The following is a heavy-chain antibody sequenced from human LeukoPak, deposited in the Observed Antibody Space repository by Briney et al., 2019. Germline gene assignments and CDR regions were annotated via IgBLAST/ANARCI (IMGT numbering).Heavy chain of an antibody. Sequence: GGSLRLSCAASAVTFSTYAMNWGRQAPGEGLEWVSAISGRGGSTYYADSVKGRFTVSRDNSKNTLYLQMDSLRAEDTAVYYCAKFYSSTFNYGMDVWGLGTTVTVSS. CDR1: AVTFSTYA. CDR2: ISGRGGST. V-gene: IGHV3-23*01. J-gene: IGHJ6*02. CDR3: AKFYSSTFNYGMDV. D-gene: IGHD6-13*01.